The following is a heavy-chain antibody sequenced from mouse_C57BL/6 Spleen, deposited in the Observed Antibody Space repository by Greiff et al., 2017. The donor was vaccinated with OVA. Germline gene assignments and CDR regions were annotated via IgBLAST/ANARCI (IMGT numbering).Heavy chain of an antibody. D-gene: IGHD2-5*01. CDR2: ISDGGSYT. V-gene: IGHV5-4*01. Sequence: EVKLVESGGGLVKPGGSLKLSCAASGFTFSSYAMSWVRQTPEKRLEWVATISDGGSYTYYPDNVKGRFTISRDNAKNNLYLQMSHLKSEDTAMYDCARDGTYSNYDAMDYWGQGTSVTVSS. CDR1: GFTFSSYA. J-gene: IGHJ4*01. CDR3: ARDGTYSNYDAMDY.